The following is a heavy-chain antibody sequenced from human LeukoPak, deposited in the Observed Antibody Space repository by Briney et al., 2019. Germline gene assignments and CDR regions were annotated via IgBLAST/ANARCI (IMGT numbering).Heavy chain of an antibody. J-gene: IGHJ6*02. CDR3: ARFGVNYGMDV. D-gene: IGHD3-16*01. CDR1: GFTFSSFW. CDR2: IKPDGSEK. V-gene: IGHV3-7*04. Sequence: GGSLRLSCAASGFTFSSFWMSRVRQTPGKGLEWVANIKPDGSEKEYVDYLKGRFTISRDNAENSLYLQVNSLRVEDTAVYYCARFGVNYGMDVWGQGTTVTVSS.